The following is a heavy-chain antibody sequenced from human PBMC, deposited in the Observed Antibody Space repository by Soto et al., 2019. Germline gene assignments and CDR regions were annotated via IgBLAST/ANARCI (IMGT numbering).Heavy chain of an antibody. V-gene: IGHV4-34*01. CDR2: INHSGST. D-gene: IGHD3-10*01. CDR3: ARGLGNYYYGMDV. CDR1: GGSFSGYY. J-gene: IGHJ6*02. Sequence: QVQLQQWGAGLLKPSETLSLTCAVYGGSFSGYYWSWIRQPPGKGLEWIGEINHSGSTNYNPSLKSLVTISVDTSNNQFSLKLSSVTAAATDVYYCARGLGNYYYGMDVWGHGTTVTVSS.